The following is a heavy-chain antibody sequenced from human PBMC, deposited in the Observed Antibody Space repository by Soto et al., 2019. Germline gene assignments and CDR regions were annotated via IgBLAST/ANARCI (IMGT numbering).Heavy chain of an antibody. D-gene: IGHD3-10*01. CDR3: ARSYGSGYRAFDY. CDR1: GDTFNFYS. V-gene: IGHV1-69*02. CDR2: VNPILSMS. Sequence: QVQLVQSGAEVKRPGSSVKVSCKASGDTFNFYSINWVRQAPGVGLEWVGRVNPILSMSNYAQRFQGRVTMTADKATSTAYMELRSLRSEDTAIYYCARSYGSGYRAFDYWGQGSHVTVSS. J-gene: IGHJ4*02.